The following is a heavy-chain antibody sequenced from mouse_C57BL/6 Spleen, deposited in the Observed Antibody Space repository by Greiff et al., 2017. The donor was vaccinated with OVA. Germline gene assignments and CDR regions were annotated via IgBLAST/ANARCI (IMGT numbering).Heavy chain of an antibody. CDR3: ARSDYGSSYAMDY. V-gene: IGHV1-7*01. D-gene: IGHD1-1*01. CDR1: GYTFTSYW. Sequence: QVQLKESGAELAKPGASVKLSCKASGYTFTSYWMHWVKQRPGQGLEWIGYINPSSGYTKYNQKFKDKATLTADKSSSTAYMQLSSLIYEDSAVYYCARSDYGSSYAMDYWGQGTSVTVSS. CDR2: INPSSGYT. J-gene: IGHJ4*01.